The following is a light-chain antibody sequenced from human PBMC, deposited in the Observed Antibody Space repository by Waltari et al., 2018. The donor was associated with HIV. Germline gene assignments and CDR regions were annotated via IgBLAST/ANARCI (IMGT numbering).Light chain of an antibody. CDR1: NSNLGSNT. CDR2: RDI. CDR3: ATWDDSLNGYV. Sequence: QSVLTQPPPASGPPGQRVTNSCSGSNSNLGSNTVNWYQQLPGTAPKVLIYRDIRGPQGVPTRSPCSNAGTAASLAISGLQSEDEAEYYCATWDDSLNGYVFGAGTKVTVL. V-gene: IGLV1-44*01. J-gene: IGLJ1*01.